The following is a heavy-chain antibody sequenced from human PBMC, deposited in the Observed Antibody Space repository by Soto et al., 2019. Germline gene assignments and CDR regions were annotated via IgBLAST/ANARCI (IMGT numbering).Heavy chain of an antibody. CDR2: IYHSGST. V-gene: IGHV4-4*02. CDR3: ARSGSYSGHIWYYYYGMDV. J-gene: IGHJ6*02. Sequence: QVQLQESGPGLVKPSGTLSLTCAVSGGSISSSNWWSWVRQPPGKGLEWIGEIYHSGSTNYNPSLKSRVTISVDKSKNQFSLKLSSVTAADTAVYYCARSGSYSGHIWYYYYGMDVWGQGTTVTVSS. CDR1: GGSISSSNW. D-gene: IGHD1-26*01.